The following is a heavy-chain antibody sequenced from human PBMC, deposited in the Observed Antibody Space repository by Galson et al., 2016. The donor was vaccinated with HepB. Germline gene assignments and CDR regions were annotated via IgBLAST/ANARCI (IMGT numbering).Heavy chain of an antibody. CDR2: IYSGGST. Sequence: SLRLSCAGSGFTVSTDYMSWVRQAPGKGLEWVSIIYSGGSTYYADSVKSRFSISRDNSKNTLYLQMDSLRVEDTAVYYCTRDGWTSNWFGYWGQGTLVTVSS. CDR3: TRDGWTSNWFGY. J-gene: IGHJ5*01. CDR1: GFTVSTDY. D-gene: IGHD6-19*01. V-gene: IGHV3-66*02.